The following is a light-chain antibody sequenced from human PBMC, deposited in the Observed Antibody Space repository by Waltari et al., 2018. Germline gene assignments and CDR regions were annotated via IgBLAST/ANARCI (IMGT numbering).Light chain of an antibody. CDR3: SSYTSSSTPV. Sequence: QSALTQPASVSGSPGQSITISCTGTSSDVGAYTYSLWYQQHPCKAPKLMIYEVINRRSGVSNLCSGSKSGNTASLTISGLQAEDEADYYCSSYTSSSTPVFGGGTKLTVL. CDR2: EVI. CDR1: SSDVGAYTY. J-gene: IGLJ2*01. V-gene: IGLV2-14*01.